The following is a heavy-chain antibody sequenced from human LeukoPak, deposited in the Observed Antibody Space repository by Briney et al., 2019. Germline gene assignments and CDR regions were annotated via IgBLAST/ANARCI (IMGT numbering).Heavy chain of an antibody. CDR1: GFTVSSNY. CDR2: IYSGGST. D-gene: IGHD1-1*01. V-gene: IGHV3-53*01. Sequence: PGGSLRLSCAASGFTVSSNYMSWVRQAPGKGLEWVSVIYSGGSTYYADSVKGRFTISRDNSKNTLYLQMNSLRAEDTAVYYRARDAPERRNAFDIWGQGTMVTVSS. J-gene: IGHJ3*02. CDR3: ARDAPERRNAFDI.